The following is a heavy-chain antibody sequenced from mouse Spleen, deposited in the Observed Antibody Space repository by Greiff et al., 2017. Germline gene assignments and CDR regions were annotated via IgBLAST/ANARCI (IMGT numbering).Heavy chain of an antibody. J-gene: IGHJ3*01. CDR2: INYDGSST. CDR1: GFTFSDYY. D-gene: IGHD1-1*01. V-gene: IGHV5-16*01. Sequence: EVQLVESEGGLVQPGSSMKLSCTASGFTFSDYYMAWVRQVPEKGLEWVANINYDGSSTYYLDSLKSRFIISRDNAKNILYLQMSSLKSEDTATYYCARGGNYYGSSSFAYWGQGTLVTVSA. CDR3: ARGGNYYGSSSFAY.